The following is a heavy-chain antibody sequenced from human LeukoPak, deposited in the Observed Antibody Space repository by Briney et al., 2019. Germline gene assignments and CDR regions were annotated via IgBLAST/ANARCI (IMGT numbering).Heavy chain of an antibody. V-gene: IGHV4-59*11. J-gene: IGHJ6*02. Sequence: KPSETLSLTCTVSGGSISGHYWTWIRQPPGKGLERIGQIHYSGRHDYNPSLKSRVTISVDTSKNQLSLKVTSVTGADTAVYYCARFGVDYDMDVWGQGTTSPSP. CDR3: ARFGVDYDMDV. CDR1: GGSISGHY. D-gene: IGHD3-16*01. CDR2: IHYSGRH.